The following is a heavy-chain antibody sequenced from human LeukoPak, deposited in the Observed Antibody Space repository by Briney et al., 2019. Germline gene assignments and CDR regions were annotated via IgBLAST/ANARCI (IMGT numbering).Heavy chain of an antibody. D-gene: IGHD6-13*01. J-gene: IGHJ4*02. CDR2: IYPGDSDT. V-gene: IGHV5-51*01. CDR1: GYSFTSYW. CDR3: AGGDSSSWSHFDF. Sequence: GESRKISGKGSGYSFTSYWIGGVRQMPGKGLEGKGIIYPGDSDTSYSPPFQGQITISADKSIRNAYLRWGGPKPSHTAMYYCAGGDSSSWSHFDFWGQGTLVTVSS.